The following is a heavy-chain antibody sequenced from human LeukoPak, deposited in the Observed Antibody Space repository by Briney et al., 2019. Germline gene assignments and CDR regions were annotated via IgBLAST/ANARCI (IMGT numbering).Heavy chain of an antibody. J-gene: IGHJ6*02. CDR1: GFTVRNNY. D-gene: IGHD3-10*02. CDR3: ASELHYYVAMDV. CDR2: IGSDNKA. Sequence: GGSLRLSCAASGFTVRNNYMSWVRHAPGKGLGWASSIGSDNKAHNSVYVKGRFATSRDKSNRRMCLQLNSLRAEETALYYCASELHYYVAMDVWGQGTTVTVSS. V-gene: IGHV3-53*01.